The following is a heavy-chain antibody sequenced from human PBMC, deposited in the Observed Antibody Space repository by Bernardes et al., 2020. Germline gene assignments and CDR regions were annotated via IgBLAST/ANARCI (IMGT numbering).Heavy chain of an antibody. J-gene: IGHJ6*04. V-gene: IGHV4-39*01. D-gene: IGHD6-6*01. CDR1: GGSISSSSYY. CDR2: IYYSGST. CDR3: ARQEEYSSSSRYYYGMDV. Sequence: SETLSLTCTVSGGSISSSSYYWGWIRQPPGKGLEWIGSIYYSGSTYYNPSLKSRVTISVDTSKNQFSLKLSSVTAADTAVYYCARQEEYSSSSRYYYGMDVWGKGTTVTVSS.